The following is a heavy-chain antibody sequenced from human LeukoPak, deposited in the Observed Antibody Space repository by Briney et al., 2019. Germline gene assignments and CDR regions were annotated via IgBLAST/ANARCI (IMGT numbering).Heavy chain of an antibody. J-gene: IGHJ4*02. CDR3: ARDPFSIYGGTRYYFDY. V-gene: IGHV3-21*01. Sequence: GGSLRLSCAASGFTFSSHSMNWVRQAPGKGLEWVSSISSSSSYIYYADSVKGRFTISRDNAKNSLYLQMNSLRAEDTAVYYCARDPFSIYGGTRYYFDYWGQGTLVTVSS. CDR1: GFTFSSHS. D-gene: IGHD4-23*01. CDR2: ISSSSSYI.